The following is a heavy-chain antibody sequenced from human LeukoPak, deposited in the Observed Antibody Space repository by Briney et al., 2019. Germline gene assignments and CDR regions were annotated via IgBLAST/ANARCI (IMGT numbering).Heavy chain of an antibody. CDR3: VRLGYWGHDYYMDV. V-gene: IGHV4-59*01. D-gene: IGHD5-18*01. J-gene: IGHJ6*03. CDR1: GGSISSYY. Sequence: SETLSLTCTVSGGSISSYYWSWIRQPPGKGLEWIGYIYYSGSTNYNPSLKRRVTISVDTSKNQFSLKLSSVAAADTAVYYCVRLGYWGHDYYMDVWGKGTTVTISS. CDR2: IYYSGST.